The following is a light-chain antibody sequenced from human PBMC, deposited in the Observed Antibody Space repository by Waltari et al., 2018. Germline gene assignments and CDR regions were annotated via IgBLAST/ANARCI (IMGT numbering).Light chain of an antibody. J-gene: IGKJ1*01. V-gene: IGKV2-28*01. CDR1: QRLLHSNGNNY. CDR3: MQSLQALWT. Sequence: DIVVTQSPLSLPVTPGEPASISCRSRQRLLHSNGNNYLDWYLQKPGQSPQLLIYLGSNRASGVPDRFSGSGSGTDFTLKISRVEAEDVGVYYCMQSLQALWTFGQGTKVEFK. CDR2: LGS.